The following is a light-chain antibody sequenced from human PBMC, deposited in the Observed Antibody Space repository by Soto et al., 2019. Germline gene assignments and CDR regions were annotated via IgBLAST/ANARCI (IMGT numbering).Light chain of an antibody. J-gene: IGKJ4*01. CDR2: GAS. CDR3: HQYFSTPPI. Sequence: ELVITQSPATPSVSPGGRATLSCRASQSVSNNLAWYQQKPGQAPRLLMYGASTRATGIPARFSGSGSGTEFTLTISSLQAEDVAVYFCHQYFSTPPIFGGGTKVDIK. CDR1: QSVSNN. V-gene: IGKV3-15*01.